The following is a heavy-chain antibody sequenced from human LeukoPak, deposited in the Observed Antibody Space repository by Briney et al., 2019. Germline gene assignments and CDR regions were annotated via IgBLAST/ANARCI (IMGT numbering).Heavy chain of an antibody. J-gene: IGHJ3*02. D-gene: IGHD2-2*02. V-gene: IGHV5-51*01. CDR1: GYSFTTYW. CDR2: IYPADSSA. CDR3: ARPRRYCSSTSCYTGDTFDI. Sequence: GESLKISCKASGYSFTTYWIGWVRQMPGKGLEWMGIIYPADSSAHFSPSFQGQVTISANTSITTTYQQWSSLKASDTAMYYCARPRRYCSSTSCYTGDTFDIWGQGTMVTVSS.